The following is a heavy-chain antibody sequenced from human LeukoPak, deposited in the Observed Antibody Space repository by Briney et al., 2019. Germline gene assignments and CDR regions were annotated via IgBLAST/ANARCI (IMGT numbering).Heavy chain of an antibody. CDR1: GGSISSYY. V-gene: IGHV4-59*08. J-gene: IGHJ4*02. D-gene: IGHD6-13*01. CDR2: IYYSGST. CDR3: ARLGYSSSDDY. Sequence: PSETQSLTCTVSGGSISSYYWSWIRQPPGKGLEWIGYIYYSGSTNYNPSLKSRVTISVDTSKNQFSLKLSSVTAADTAVYYCARLGYSSSDDYWGQGTLVTVSS.